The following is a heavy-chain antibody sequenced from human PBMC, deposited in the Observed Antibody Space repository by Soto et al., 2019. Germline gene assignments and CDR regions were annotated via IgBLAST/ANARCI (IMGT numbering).Heavy chain of an antibody. J-gene: IGHJ4*02. CDR1: GFTFDDYT. CDR3: AKQATVTTENYFDY. V-gene: IGHV3-43*01. D-gene: IGHD4-17*01. Sequence: EVQLVESGGVVVQPGGSLRLSCAASGFTFDDYTMHWVRQAPGKGLEWVSLISWDGGSTYYADSVKGRFTISRDNSKNSLYLQMNSLRTEDTALYYCAKQATVTTENYFDYWGQGTLGTVSS. CDR2: ISWDGGST.